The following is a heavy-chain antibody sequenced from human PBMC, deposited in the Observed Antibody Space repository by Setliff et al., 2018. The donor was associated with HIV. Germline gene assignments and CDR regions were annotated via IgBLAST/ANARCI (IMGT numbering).Heavy chain of an antibody. D-gene: IGHD3-22*01. CDR1: GGSITTSSFY. CDR2: IYYSGST. CDR3: ARRPSPYYYYDSSGYSGGNVDY. J-gene: IGHJ4*02. V-gene: IGHV4-39*01. Sequence: LSLTCTVSGGSITTSSFYWGWIRQPPGKGLEWIVDIYYSGSTHYNPSLKSRVTISVDTSKNQFSLKLSSLTAADTAVYYCARRPSPYYYYDSSGYSGGNVDYWGQGTMVTVSS.